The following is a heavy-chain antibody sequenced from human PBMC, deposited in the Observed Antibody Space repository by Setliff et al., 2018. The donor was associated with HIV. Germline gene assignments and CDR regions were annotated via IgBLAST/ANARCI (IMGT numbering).Heavy chain of an antibody. CDR2: IYYSGST. V-gene: IGHV4-39*02. J-gene: IGHJ6*03. Sequence: TSETLSLTCTVSGVSTSSSHYYWGWIRQPPGKGLEWIGYIYYSGSTYYNPSLKSRVTISVDTSKNLFSLRLSSVTAADTATYYCARAFFFDTSGYRSYYHYMDVWGKGTTVTVSS. D-gene: IGHD3-22*01. CDR3: ARAFFFDTSGYRSYYHYMDV. CDR1: GVSTSSSHYY.